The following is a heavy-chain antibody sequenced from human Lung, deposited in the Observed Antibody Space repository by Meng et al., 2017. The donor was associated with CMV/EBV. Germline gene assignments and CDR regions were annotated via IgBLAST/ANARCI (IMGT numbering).Heavy chain of an antibody. J-gene: IGHJ4*02. Sequence: SGDTFSKNWIAWVRQVPGKGLEWMGNIYPDDSDTRYSPSFQGQVTMSADKSISTAYLQWSSLKASDTAVYYCARRLLGSGGYLYFDSWGQGTLVTVSS. CDR3: ARRLLGSGGYLYFDS. V-gene: IGHV5-51*01. D-gene: IGHD2-15*01. CDR2: IYPDDSDT. CDR1: GDTFSKNW.